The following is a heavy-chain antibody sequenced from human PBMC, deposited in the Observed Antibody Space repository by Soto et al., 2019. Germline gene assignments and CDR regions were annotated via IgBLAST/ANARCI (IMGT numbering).Heavy chain of an antibody. Sequence: PGGSLRLSCAASGFTFSDYYMSWIRQAPGKGLEWVSYISSSSSTIYYADSVKGRFTISRDNAKNSLYLQMNSLRDEDTAVYYCARDYYDSSGFYRDDAFDIWGQGTMVTVSS. D-gene: IGHD3-22*01. CDR3: ARDYYDSSGFYRDDAFDI. V-gene: IGHV3-11*04. CDR1: GFTFSDYY. CDR2: ISSSSSTI. J-gene: IGHJ3*02.